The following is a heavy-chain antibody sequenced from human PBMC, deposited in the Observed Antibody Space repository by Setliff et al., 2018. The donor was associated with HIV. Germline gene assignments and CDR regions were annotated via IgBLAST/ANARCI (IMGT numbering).Heavy chain of an antibody. V-gene: IGHV7-4-1*02. CDR3: ARALYGDYGGDLNWLDP. D-gene: IGHD4-17*01. CDR1: GYNFENYA. CDR2: INTNSGSP. J-gene: IGHJ5*02. Sequence: ASVKVSCKTSGYNFENYAINWVRQAPGQGLEWMGWINTNSGSPTYAQAFTGRFLFSVDTVVATAYLQINNLKTEDTAVYYCARALYGDYGGDLNWLDPWGQGTRVTLSS.